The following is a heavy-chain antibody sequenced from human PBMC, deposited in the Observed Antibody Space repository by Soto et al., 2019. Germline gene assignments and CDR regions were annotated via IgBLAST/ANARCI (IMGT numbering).Heavy chain of an antibody. J-gene: IGHJ5*02. CDR1: GGSISPDY. V-gene: IGHV4-59*08. CDR3: ARLGTSYQSLDP. D-gene: IGHD1-1*01. Sequence: PSETLSLTGTVSGGSISPDYWSWIRQPPGKGLEWVGYIYYAGTTSYNPSLKSRVTISLETSKSQFSLRLSSVTAADTAVYYCARLGTSYQSLDPWGPGTLVT. CDR2: IYYAGTT.